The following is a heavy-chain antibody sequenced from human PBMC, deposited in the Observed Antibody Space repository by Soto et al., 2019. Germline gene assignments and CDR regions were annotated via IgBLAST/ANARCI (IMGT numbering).Heavy chain of an antibody. J-gene: IGHJ6*02. V-gene: IGHV4-31*03. CDR2: IYYSGST. CDR1: GGSISSGGYY. D-gene: IGHD3-22*01. Sequence: TLSLTCTVSGGSISSGGYYWSWIRQHPGKGLEWIGYIYYSGSTYYNPSLKSRVTISVDTSKNQFSLKLSSVTAADTAVYYCXSDAPYYYDSSGPPPYDMDVWGQGTTVTVSS. CDR3: XSDAPYYYDSSGPPPYDMDV.